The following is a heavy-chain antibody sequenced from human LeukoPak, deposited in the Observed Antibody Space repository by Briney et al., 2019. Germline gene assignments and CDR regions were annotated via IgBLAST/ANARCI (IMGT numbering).Heavy chain of an antibody. CDR2: INHSGST. J-gene: IGHJ4*02. D-gene: IGHD5-18*01. Sequence: SETLSLTCAVYGGSFSGYYWSWVRQPPGKGLEWIGEINHSGSTNYNSSLKSRVTISVDTSKNQFSLKVSSVTAADTAVYYCAREKMRRYSYGYAHWGQGTLVTVSS. CDR1: GGSFSGYY. CDR3: AREKMRRYSYGYAH. V-gene: IGHV4-34*01.